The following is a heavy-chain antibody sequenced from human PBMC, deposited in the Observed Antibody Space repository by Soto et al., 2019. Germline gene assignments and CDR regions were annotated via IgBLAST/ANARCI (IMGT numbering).Heavy chain of an antibody. CDR3: ARGVVAAAGMLD. CDR2: MNPNSGNT. CDR1: GGTFSSYA. J-gene: IGHJ4*02. Sequence: VQLVQSGAEVKKPGSSVKVSCKASGGTFSSYAISWVRQAPGQGLEWMGWMNPNSGNTGYAQKFQGRVTMTRNTSISTAYMELSSLRSEDTAVYYCARGVVAAAGMLDWGQGTLVTVSS. V-gene: IGHV1-8*02. D-gene: IGHD6-13*01.